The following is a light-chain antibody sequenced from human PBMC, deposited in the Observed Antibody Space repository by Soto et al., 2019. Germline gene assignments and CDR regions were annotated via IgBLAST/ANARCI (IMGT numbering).Light chain of an antibody. CDR1: SSDVGGYNY. J-gene: IGLJ2*01. CDR2: DVS. Sequence: QSVLTQPASVSGSPGQSITISCTGTSSDVGGYNYVSWYQQHPGKAPKVLIFDVSDRPSGVSNRFSASKSGNTASLTISGLQAEDEGDYYCSSYTSSNTVVFGGGTKLTVL. V-gene: IGLV2-14*03. CDR3: SSYTSSNTVV.